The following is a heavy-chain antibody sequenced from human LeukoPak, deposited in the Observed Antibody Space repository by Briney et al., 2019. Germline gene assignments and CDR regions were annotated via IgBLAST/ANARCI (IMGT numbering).Heavy chain of an antibody. Sequence: PGGSLRLSCAASGFTFSSYWMHWVRQAPGKGLVWVSRINSDGSSTSYADSVKGRFTISRDNAKNTLYPQMNSLRAEDTAVYYCAREYPAELRYFGWSLNWFDPWGQGTLVTVS. CDR2: INSDGSST. CDR1: GFTFSSYW. D-gene: IGHD3-9*01. V-gene: IGHV3-74*01. CDR3: AREYPAELRYFGWSLNWFDP. J-gene: IGHJ5*02.